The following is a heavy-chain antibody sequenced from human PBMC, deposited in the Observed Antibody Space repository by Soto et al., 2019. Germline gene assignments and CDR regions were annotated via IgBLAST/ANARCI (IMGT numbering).Heavy chain of an antibody. Sequence: SETLSLTCTVSGGSISSYYWSWIRQPPGKGLEWIGYIYYSGSTNYNPSLKSRVTISVDTSKNQFSLKLSFVTAADTAVYYCARVVVVAATPGPYYMDVWGKGTTVTVSS. CDR2: IYYSGST. CDR3: ARVVVVAATPGPYYMDV. CDR1: GGSISSYY. D-gene: IGHD2-15*01. V-gene: IGHV4-59*12. J-gene: IGHJ6*03.